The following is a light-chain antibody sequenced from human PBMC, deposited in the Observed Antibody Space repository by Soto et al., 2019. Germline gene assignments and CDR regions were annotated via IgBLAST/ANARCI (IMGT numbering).Light chain of an antibody. J-gene: IGKJ5*01. Sequence: DIQMTQSPSSLSASAGDRVTITCRASQNIRSSLNWYQQKPGKAPNLLIYAASSLQSGVPSRFSVSGSGTDFTHTISSLQPEDCAVYYCQQRGNWPITFGQGTRLEIK. CDR3: QQRGNWPIT. V-gene: IGKV1-39*01. CDR2: AAS. CDR1: QNIRSS.